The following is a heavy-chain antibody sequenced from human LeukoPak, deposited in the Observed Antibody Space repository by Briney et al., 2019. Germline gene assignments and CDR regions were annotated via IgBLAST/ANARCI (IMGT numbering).Heavy chain of an antibody. J-gene: IGHJ6*03. CDR1: GGSISSYY. CDR2: IYYSGST. CDR3: ARTLYSSGWYSGDYYYYMDV. Sequence: SETLSLTCTVSGGSISSYYWSWIRQPAGKGLEWIGYIYYSGSTNYNPSLKSRVTISVDTSKNQFSLKLSSVTAADTAVYYCARTLYSSGWYSGDYYYYMDVWGKGTTVTISS. D-gene: IGHD6-19*01. V-gene: IGHV4-59*01.